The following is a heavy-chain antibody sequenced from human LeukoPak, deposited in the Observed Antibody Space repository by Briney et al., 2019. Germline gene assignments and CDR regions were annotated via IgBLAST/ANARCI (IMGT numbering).Heavy chain of an antibody. CDR2: VNPTGGGT. V-gene: IGHV1-46*02. CDR1: RSSFNDYS. CDR3: AREVSDFSGTYDWFDP. Sequence: ASVKVSCKASRSSFNDYSFHWVRQAPGQGLEYMGRVNPTGGGTRYAQKLQGRVTMTRDMSTSTVYMDLTSLRSDDTAVYYCAREVSDFSGTYDWFDPWGQGTLVTVSS. J-gene: IGHJ5*02. D-gene: IGHD1-26*01.